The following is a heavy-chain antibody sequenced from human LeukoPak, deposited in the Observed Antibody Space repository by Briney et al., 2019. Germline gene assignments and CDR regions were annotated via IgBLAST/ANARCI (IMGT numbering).Heavy chain of an antibody. V-gene: IGHV3-21*04. CDR3: ASLTTVTYADFDY. D-gene: IGHD4-17*01. Sequence: GGSLRLSCAASGFTFSSFNMNWVRQAPGKAMEWVSSITSSGTHIFYADSVRGRFTISRDNAKNSLYLQMNSLRAEDTALYYCASLTTVTYADFDYWGQGTLVTVSS. CDR1: GFTFSSFN. CDR2: ITSSGTHI. J-gene: IGHJ4*02.